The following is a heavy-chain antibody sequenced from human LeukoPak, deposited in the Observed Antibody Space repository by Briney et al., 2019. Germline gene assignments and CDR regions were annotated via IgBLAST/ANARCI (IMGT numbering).Heavy chain of an antibody. CDR1: GFTFSSYW. Sequence: GGSLRLSCAASGFTFSSYWMSWVRQAPGKGLEWVSGISWNSGSIGYADSVKGRFTISRDNAKNSLYLQMNSLRAADTALYYCAKDKNLAYSSSWYPDYWGQGTLVTVSS. CDR3: AKDKNLAYSSSWYPDY. J-gene: IGHJ4*02. CDR2: ISWNSGSI. V-gene: IGHV3-9*01. D-gene: IGHD6-13*01.